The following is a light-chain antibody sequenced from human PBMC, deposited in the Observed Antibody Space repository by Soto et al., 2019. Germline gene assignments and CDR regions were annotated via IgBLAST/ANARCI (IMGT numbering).Light chain of an antibody. CDR2: AAS. J-gene: IGKJ1*01. CDR1: QSISSY. V-gene: IGKV1-39*01. CDR3: QQSYSTPQT. Sequence: DIQMTQSPSSLSASLGDRVTITCRASQSISSYLTWYQQKPGQAPKLLIYAASSLPSGVPSRFSGSGSGTDFTLTISSLQPEDFATYYCQQSYSTPQTFGQGTKVDIK.